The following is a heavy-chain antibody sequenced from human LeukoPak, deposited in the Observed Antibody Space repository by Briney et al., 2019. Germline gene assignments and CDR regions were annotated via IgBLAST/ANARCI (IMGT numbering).Heavy chain of an antibody. CDR3: ASSPRRWELLIGYYYYYMDV. CDR2: IIPIFGTA. Sequence: ASVKVSCKASGGTFSSYAISWVRQAPGQGLEWMGGIIPIFGTANYAQKFQGRVTITTDESTSTAYMELSSLRSEDTAVYYCASSPRRWELLIGYYYYYMDVWGKGTTVTVSS. J-gene: IGHJ6*03. V-gene: IGHV1-69*05. CDR1: GGTFSSYA. D-gene: IGHD1-26*01.